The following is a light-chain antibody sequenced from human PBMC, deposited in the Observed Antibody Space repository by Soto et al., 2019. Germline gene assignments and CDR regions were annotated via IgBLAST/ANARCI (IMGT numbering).Light chain of an antibody. CDR1: QDIGND. Sequence: IQMTQSPSSLSVSVTDRVTITCRASQDIGNDLGWYQQRPGEAPELLLYGASTLRSGVPSRFSGSGSGTHFALTINDRQPEDAATYVCLQDHTYPWTFGQGTKVEI. CDR2: GAS. V-gene: IGKV1-6*02. CDR3: LQDHTYPWT. J-gene: IGKJ1*01.